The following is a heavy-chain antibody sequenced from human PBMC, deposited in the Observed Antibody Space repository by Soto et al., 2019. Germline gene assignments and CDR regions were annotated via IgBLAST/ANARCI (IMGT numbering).Heavy chain of an antibody. Sequence: PGGSLRLSCAASGSIFSSYGMHWVRQAPGKGLEWVSSISSSSSYIYYADSVKGRFTISRDNAKNSLYLQMNSLRAEDTAIYYCAKASVWYPYFDSWGQGTLVTVSS. CDR3: AKASVWYPYFDS. J-gene: IGHJ4*02. D-gene: IGHD6-13*01. CDR2: ISSSSSYI. CDR1: GSIFSSYG. V-gene: IGHV3-21*04.